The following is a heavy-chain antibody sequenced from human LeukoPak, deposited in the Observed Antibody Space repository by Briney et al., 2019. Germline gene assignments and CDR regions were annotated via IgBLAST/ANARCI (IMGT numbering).Heavy chain of an antibody. CDR2: INHSGST. CDR3: ARGGDYYDSSGSIGTFDY. Sequence: KPSETLSLTCAVYGGSFSGYYWSWIRQPPGKGLEWIGEINHSGSTNYNPSLKSRVTISVDTSKNQFSLKLSSVTAADTAVYYCARGGDYYDSSGSIGTFDYWGQGTLVTVSS. V-gene: IGHV4-34*01. D-gene: IGHD3-22*01. CDR1: GGSFSGYY. J-gene: IGHJ4*02.